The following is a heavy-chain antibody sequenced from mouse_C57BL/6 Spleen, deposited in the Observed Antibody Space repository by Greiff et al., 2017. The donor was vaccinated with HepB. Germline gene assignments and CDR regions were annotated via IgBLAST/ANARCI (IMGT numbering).Heavy chain of an antibody. Sequence: EVQLQQSGPELVKPGASVKISCKASGYTFTDYYMNWVKQSHGKSLEWIGDINPNNGGTSYNQKFKGKATLTVDKSSSTAYMELRSLTSEDSAVYYCARGTTGFDYWGHGTTLTVSS. CDR1: GYTFTDYY. D-gene: IGHD1-1*01. J-gene: IGHJ2*01. V-gene: IGHV1-26*01. CDR2: INPNNGGT. CDR3: ARGTTGFDY.